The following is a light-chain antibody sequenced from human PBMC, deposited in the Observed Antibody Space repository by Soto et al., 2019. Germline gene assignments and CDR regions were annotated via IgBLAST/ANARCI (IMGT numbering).Light chain of an antibody. V-gene: IGKV3-15*01. CDR2: GAS. CDR3: QQYNSWRWT. J-gene: IGKJ1*01. Sequence: EIVMTQSPATLSLSPGERATLSCRASQSVGSNLAWYQQKPGQAPRLLIYGASSRATGIPVRFSGSGSGREFTLTIISLQSEDFAVYYCQQYNSWRWTFGQGTKVDIK. CDR1: QSVGSN.